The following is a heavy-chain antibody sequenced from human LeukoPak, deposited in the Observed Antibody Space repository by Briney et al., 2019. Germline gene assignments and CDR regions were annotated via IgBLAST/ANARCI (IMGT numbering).Heavy chain of an antibody. CDR2: IIPIFGIA. J-gene: IGHJ4*02. CDR1: GGTFSSYA. CDR3: ARMVDSSGPDIDY. V-gene: IGHV1-69*04. D-gene: IGHD3-22*01. Sequence: SVKVSCKASGGTFSSYAISWARQAPGQGLEWMGRIIPIFGIANYAQKFQGRVTITADKSTSTAYTELSSLRSEDTAVYYCARMVDSSGPDIDYWGQGTLVTVSS.